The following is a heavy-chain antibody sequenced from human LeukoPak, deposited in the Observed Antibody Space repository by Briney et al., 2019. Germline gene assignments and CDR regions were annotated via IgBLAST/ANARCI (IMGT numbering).Heavy chain of an antibody. J-gene: IGHJ5*02. V-gene: IGHV3-21*01. Sequence: GGTLRLSCAASGFTFSSYGMSWVRQAPGKGLEWVSSISSSSSYIYYADSVKGRFTISRDNAKNSLHLQMNSLRAEDTAVYYCARDSRVVVINVWFDPWGQGTLVTVSS. D-gene: IGHD3-22*01. CDR1: GFTFSSYG. CDR3: ARDSRVVVINVWFDP. CDR2: ISSSSSYI.